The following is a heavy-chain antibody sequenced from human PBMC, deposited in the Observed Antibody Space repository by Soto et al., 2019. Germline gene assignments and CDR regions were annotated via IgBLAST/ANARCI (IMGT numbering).Heavy chain of an antibody. J-gene: IGHJ6*02. V-gene: IGHV4-39*01. D-gene: IGHD3-10*01. CDR2: MSYGGGS. CDR1: GASIRSRSYS. CDR3: ARHRRERARGALYHYYGMDV. Sequence: PSETLSLTCVVSGASIRSRSYSWGWIRQPPGKGLEWIGSMSYGGGSYYNPSLKSRVTISADTSMNQISLKMSSVTAAETAVYYCARHRRERARGALYHYYGMDVWGQGTPVTVSS.